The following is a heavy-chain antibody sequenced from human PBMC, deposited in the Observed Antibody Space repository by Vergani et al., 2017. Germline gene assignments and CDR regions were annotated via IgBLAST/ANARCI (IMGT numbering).Heavy chain of an antibody. V-gene: IGHV1-69*01. Sequence: QVQLVQSGAEVKKPGSSVKVSCKASGGTFSSYAISWVRQAPGQGLEWMGGIIPIFGTANYAQKFQGRVTITADESTSTAYMELSSLRSEDTAVYYCAGGSTTYCSSTSCYLGYYYYMDVWGKGTTVTVSS. CDR1: GGTFSSYA. CDR3: AGGSTTYCSSTSCYLGYYYYMDV. J-gene: IGHJ6*03. CDR2: IIPIFGTA. D-gene: IGHD2-2*01.